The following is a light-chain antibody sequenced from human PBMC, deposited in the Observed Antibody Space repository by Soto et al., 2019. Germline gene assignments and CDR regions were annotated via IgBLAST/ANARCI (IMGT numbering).Light chain of an antibody. CDR3: QQYNNCPIT. CDR1: QSVSSN. J-gene: IGKJ5*01. CDR2: GAS. Sequence: EIVMTQSPATLSVSPGERATLSCRASQSVSSNLAWYQQKPGQAPRLLIYGASTRATGIPARFSGSGSVTNLTLTIRSLQSEDFAVYYCQQYNNCPITFGRGTRLEIK. V-gene: IGKV3-15*01.